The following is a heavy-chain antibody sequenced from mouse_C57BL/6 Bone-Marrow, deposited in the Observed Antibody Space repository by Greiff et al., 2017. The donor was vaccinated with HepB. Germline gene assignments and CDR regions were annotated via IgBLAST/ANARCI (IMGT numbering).Heavy chain of an antibody. J-gene: IGHJ4*01. CDR3: ARVLRTDYYAMDY. Sequence: QVQLQQPGAELVRPGSSVKLSCKASGYTFTSYWMDWVKQRPGQGLEWIGNIYPSDSETHYNQKFKDKATLTVDKSSSTAYMQLSSLTSEDSAVYYCARVLRTDYYAMDYWGQGTSVTVSS. CDR2: IYPSDSET. CDR1: GYTFTSYW. V-gene: IGHV1-61*01. D-gene: IGHD1-1*01.